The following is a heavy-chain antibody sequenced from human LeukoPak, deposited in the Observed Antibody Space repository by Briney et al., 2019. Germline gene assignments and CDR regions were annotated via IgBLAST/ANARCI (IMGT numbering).Heavy chain of an antibody. CDR3: ARRGYIDGSGLDN. Sequence: KPSETLSLTCTVSHGSINSYYWSWIRQPPGKGLEWIGYIYYSGSTNYNPSLKSRVTISLDTSKNQLSLKLSSVTAADTALYFCARRGYIDGSGLDNWGQGTLGTVSS. CDR2: IYYSGST. D-gene: IGHD3-22*01. J-gene: IGHJ4*02. CDR1: HGSINSYY. V-gene: IGHV4-59*01.